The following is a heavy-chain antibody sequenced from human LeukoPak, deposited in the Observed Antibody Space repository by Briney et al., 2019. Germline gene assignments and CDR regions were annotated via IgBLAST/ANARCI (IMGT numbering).Heavy chain of an antibody. CDR2: IYTTGGP. CDR1: GGSINNYY. D-gene: IGHD3-22*01. Sequence: SGTLSLTCTVSGGSINNYYWSWIRKTAGKGLEWVGRIYTTGGPDYNPSLESRVSISVDTSKNQFSLNLRSVTAADTAVYYCARESKIYDGDGYYHDSWGQGTLITVSS. V-gene: IGHV4-4*07. CDR3: ARESKIYDGDGYYHDS. J-gene: IGHJ4*02.